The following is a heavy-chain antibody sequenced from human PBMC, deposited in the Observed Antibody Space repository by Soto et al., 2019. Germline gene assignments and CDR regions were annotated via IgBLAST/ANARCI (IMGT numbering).Heavy chain of an antibody. Sequence: SETLSLTCTVSGDSISSTTYYWGWIREPPGKGMEWIGSMFYSGNTYYNPSLKSRVTLSINTSKNQFSLKLNSVTAADMAVYYCVSPEGYYDSSGYTLDYWGQGTLVTVS. J-gene: IGHJ4*02. D-gene: IGHD3-22*01. CDR2: MFYSGNT. V-gene: IGHV4-39*01. CDR1: GDSISSTTYY. CDR3: VSPEGYYDSSGYTLDY.